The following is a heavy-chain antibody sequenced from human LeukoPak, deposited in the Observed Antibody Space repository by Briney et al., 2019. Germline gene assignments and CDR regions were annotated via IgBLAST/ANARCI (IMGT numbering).Heavy chain of an antibody. V-gene: IGHV3-30-3*01. Sequence: GGSLKLSCEASGFTFSSYAMHWVRQAPGKGLEWVAVISYDGSNKYYADSVKGRFTISRDNAKNPLYLQMNSLRAQGTAVYYCTSAGGVGDTERGLVPFDIWGQGTMVTVSS. CDR1: GFTFSSYA. J-gene: IGHJ3*02. CDR3: TSAGGVGDTERGLVPFDI. D-gene: IGHD3-16*01. CDR2: ISYDGSNK.